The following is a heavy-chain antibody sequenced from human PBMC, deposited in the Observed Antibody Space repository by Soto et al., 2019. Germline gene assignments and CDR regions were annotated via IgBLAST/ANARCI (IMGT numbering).Heavy chain of an antibody. CDR2: ISWDGGST. CDR1: GFTFDDYT. CDR3: AKDTDGYYYGSGSYSLYGMDV. V-gene: IGHV3-43*01. J-gene: IGHJ6*02. D-gene: IGHD3-10*01. Sequence: EVQLVESGGVVVQPGGSLRLSCAASGFTFDDYTMHWVRQAPGKGLEWVSLISWDGGSTYYADSVKGRFTISRDNSKNSLYLQMNSLRAEDTALYYCAKDTDGYYYGSGSYSLYGMDVWGQGTTVTVSS.